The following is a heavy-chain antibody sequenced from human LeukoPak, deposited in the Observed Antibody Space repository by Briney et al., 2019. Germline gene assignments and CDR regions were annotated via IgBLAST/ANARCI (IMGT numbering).Heavy chain of an antibody. D-gene: IGHD1-14*01. J-gene: IGHJ6*02. V-gene: IGHV3-7*03. CDR2: IKQDGSKK. CDR3: AKDIRPVDYYGMDV. Sequence: GGSLRLSCVASGFPFSSYWMTWVRQAPGKGLEWVANIKQDGSKKSYVDSVKGRFTISRDNAKNSLYLQMNSLRAEDTALYYCAKDIRPVDYYGMDVWGQGTTVTVSS. CDR1: GFPFSSYW.